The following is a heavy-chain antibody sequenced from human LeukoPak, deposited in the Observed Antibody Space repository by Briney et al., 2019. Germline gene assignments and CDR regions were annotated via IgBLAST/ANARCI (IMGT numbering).Heavy chain of an antibody. Sequence: GSLRLSCAASGLTVSSNYMSWVRQAPGKGLEWVSVIYSGGSTYYADSVKGRFTISRDNSKNTLYLQMDSLRAEDTAVYYCASPDCSSTSCYGPYYYYGMDVWGQGTTVTVSS. D-gene: IGHD2-2*01. J-gene: IGHJ6*02. CDR1: GLTVSSNY. CDR3: ASPDCSSTSCYGPYYYYGMDV. V-gene: IGHV3-53*01. CDR2: IYSGGST.